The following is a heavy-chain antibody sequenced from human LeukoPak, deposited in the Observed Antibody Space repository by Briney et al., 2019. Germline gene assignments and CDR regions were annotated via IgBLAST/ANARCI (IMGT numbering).Heavy chain of an antibody. CDR1: GSTFSSYA. V-gene: IGHV3-23*01. CDR3: AKDVGHNWFDP. J-gene: IGHJ5*02. CDR2: ISGSGGST. Sequence: GGSLRLSCAASGSTFSSYAMSWVRQAPGKGLEWVSVISGSGGSTYYADSVKGRFTISRDNSKNTLYLQMNSLRAEDTAVYYCAKDVGHNWFDPWGQGTLVTVSS. D-gene: IGHD1-26*01.